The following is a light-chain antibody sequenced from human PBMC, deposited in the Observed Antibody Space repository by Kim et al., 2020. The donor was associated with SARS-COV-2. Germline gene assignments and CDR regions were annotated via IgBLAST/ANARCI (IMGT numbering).Light chain of an antibody. V-gene: IGKV3-15*01. CDR3: QQYNNWPYT. CDR1: QSVSSD. Sequence: SVSPGERATLSCRASQSVSSDLAWYQQKPGQSPRLLIYGASTRAPGIPARFTGSGSGTEFTVTISSLQSEDFAVYYCQQYNNWPYTFGQGTKLEIK. J-gene: IGKJ2*01. CDR2: GAS.